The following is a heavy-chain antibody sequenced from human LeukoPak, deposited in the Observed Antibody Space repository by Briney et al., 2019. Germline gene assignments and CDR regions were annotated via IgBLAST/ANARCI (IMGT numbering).Heavy chain of an antibody. CDR2: IYYSGST. CDR3: ARHRAGMLDY. D-gene: IGHD2-8*01. Sequence: ASETLSLTCTVSGGSISSSSYYWGWIRQPPGKGLEWIGSIYYSGSTYYNPSLKSRVTISVDTSKNQFSLKLSSVTAADTAVYYCARHRAGMLDYWGQGTLVTVSS. J-gene: IGHJ4*02. CDR1: GGSISSSSYY. V-gene: IGHV4-39*01.